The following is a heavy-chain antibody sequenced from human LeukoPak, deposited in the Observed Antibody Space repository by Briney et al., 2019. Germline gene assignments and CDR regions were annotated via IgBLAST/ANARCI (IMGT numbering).Heavy chain of an antibody. Sequence: GGSLRLSCAASGFTFSSYSMNWVRQAPGKGLEWVSSISSSSSYIYYADSVKGRFTISRDNAKSSLYLQMNSLRAEDTAVYYCAMGYTDLGSDYYMDVWGKGTTVTVSS. CDR3: AMGYTDLGSDYYMDV. V-gene: IGHV3-21*01. CDR2: ISSSSSYI. D-gene: IGHD6-13*01. CDR1: GFTFSSYS. J-gene: IGHJ6*03.